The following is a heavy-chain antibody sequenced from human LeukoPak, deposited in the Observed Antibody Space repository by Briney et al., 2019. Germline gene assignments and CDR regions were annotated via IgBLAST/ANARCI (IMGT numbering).Heavy chain of an antibody. V-gene: IGHV3-30-3*01. D-gene: IGHD3-3*01. CDR3: ARDGGYDFWSGYYQDY. J-gene: IGHJ4*02. Sequence: GGSLRLSCAASGFTFSRYAMHRVRQAPGKGLEWVALISYDANIGSNKYYADSVKGRFTISRDNSKNTLYLQMNSLRAEDTAVYYCARDGGYDFWSGYYQDYWGQGTLVTVSS. CDR1: GFTFSRYA. CDR2: ISYDANIGSNK.